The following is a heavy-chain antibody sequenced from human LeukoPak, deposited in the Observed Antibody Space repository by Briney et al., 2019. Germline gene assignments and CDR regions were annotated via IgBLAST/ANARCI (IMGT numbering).Heavy chain of an antibody. J-gene: IGHJ4*02. V-gene: IGHV3-7*01. CDR3: ARKYPAGYSSSWYDY. Sequence: GGSLRLSCEASGFTFNTYAMSWVRQAPGKGLEWVANIKQDGSEKYYVDSVKGRFTISRDNAKNSLYLQMNSLSAEDTAVYYCARKYPAGYSSSWYDYWGQGTLVTVSS. D-gene: IGHD6-13*01. CDR2: IKQDGSEK. CDR1: GFTFNTYA.